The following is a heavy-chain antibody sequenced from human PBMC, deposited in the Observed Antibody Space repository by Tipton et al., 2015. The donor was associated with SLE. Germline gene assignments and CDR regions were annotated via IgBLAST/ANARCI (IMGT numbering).Heavy chain of an antibody. CDR3: ARVLSDTAMVGPFDY. D-gene: IGHD5-18*01. J-gene: IGHJ4*02. V-gene: IGHV4-30-4*01. CDR2: IYYSGST. CDR1: GGSISSSDYY. Sequence: TLSLTCTVSGGSISSSDYYWSWIRQPPGKGLEWIGYIYYSGSTYYNPSLKSRVTISVDTSKNQFSLKLSSVTAADTAVYYCARVLSDTAMVGPFDYWGQGTLVTVSS.